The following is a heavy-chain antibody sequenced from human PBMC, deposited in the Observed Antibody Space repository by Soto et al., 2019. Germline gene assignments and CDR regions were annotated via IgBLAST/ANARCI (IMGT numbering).Heavy chain of an antibody. CDR2: TSYYNGYT. CDR3: VRIFIVRPTPCAFAI. V-gene: IGHV1-18*01. D-gene: IGHD1-26*01. Sequence: QVYLVQSGAEVKKPGDSVKVSCKAYGYTFSSYSVSWVRQAPGQGLEYMGRTSYYNGYTKYVQKFQGRVTMTTDPSSSTASMELRSLRSDDTAVYYCVRIFIVRPTPCAFAIWGRGTAVTVPS. CDR1: GYTFSSYS. J-gene: IGHJ3*02.